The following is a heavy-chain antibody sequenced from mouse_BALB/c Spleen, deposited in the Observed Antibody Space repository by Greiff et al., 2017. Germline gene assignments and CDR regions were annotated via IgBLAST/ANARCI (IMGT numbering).Heavy chain of an antibody. V-gene: IGHV5-4*02. D-gene: IGHD2-1*01. J-gene: IGHJ3*01. CDR3: ASGGNYGAWFAY. CDR1: GFTFSDYY. Sequence: EVMLVESGGGLVKPGGSLKLSCAASGFTFSDYYMYWVRQTPEKRLEWVATIRDGGSYTYYPDSVKGRFTISRDNAKNNLYLQMSSLKSEDTAMYYCASGGNYGAWFAYWGQGTLVTVSA. CDR2: IRDGGSYT.